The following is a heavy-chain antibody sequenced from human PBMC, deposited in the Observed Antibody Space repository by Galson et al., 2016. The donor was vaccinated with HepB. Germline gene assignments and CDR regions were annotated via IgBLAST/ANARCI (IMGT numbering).Heavy chain of an antibody. CDR1: GFALSTTGMC. CDR3: ARHPWGSADAFDV. Sequence: PALVKPTQTLTLTCTFSGFALSTTGMCVSWLRQPPGKALEWLALIDSDDDRYYNTSLKARLSVSLDTSKNQVVLRMIDVDPVDTGTYYCARHPWGSADAFDVGGQEPIVTVAS. CDR2: IDSDDDR. J-gene: IGHJ3*01. D-gene: IGHD7-27*01. V-gene: IGHV2-70*01.